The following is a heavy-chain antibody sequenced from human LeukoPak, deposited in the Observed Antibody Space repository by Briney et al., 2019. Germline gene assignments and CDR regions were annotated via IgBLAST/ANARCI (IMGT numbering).Heavy chain of an antibody. CDR3: ARDRGVDYCSGGSCSHYYYYMDV. D-gene: IGHD2-15*01. CDR2: INPNSGGT. J-gene: IGHJ6*03. Sequence: GASVKVSCKASGYTSTGYYMHWVRQAPGQGLEWMGWINPNSGGTNYAQKFQGRVTMTRDTSISTAYMELSRLRSDDTAVYYCARDRGVDYCSGGSCSHYYYYMDVWGKGTTVTISS. CDR1: GYTSTGYY. V-gene: IGHV1-2*02.